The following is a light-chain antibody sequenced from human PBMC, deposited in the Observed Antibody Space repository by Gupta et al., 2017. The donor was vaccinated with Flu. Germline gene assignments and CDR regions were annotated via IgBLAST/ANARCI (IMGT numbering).Light chain of an antibody. J-gene: IGKJ5*01. Sequence: EIVMTQSPATLSLSPGERATLSCRASQSVSGYLAWYQQKPGQAPRLLIYETSNRATGITVRISGSGSGTDFTRTISSLEPEDFEGYYCQHRNSFGQGTRLEIK. V-gene: IGKV3-11*01. CDR3: QHRNS. CDR2: ETS. CDR1: QSVSGY.